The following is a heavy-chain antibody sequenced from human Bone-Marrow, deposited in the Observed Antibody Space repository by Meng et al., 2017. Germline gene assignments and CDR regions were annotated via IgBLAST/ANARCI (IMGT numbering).Heavy chain of an antibody. V-gene: IGHV3-30-3*01. CDR1: GFTFSSYA. CDR2: ISFDGTNK. CDR3: AKEGAYSSGPT. J-gene: IGHJ5*02. D-gene: IGHD6-19*01. Sequence: QVHLVESGGGVVQPGMSLRLSCAASGFTFSSYAMHWVRQAPGKGLEWVALISFDGTNKYYADSVKGRFTVSRDNAKNTLYLQMNSLRAEDTAVYYCAKEGAYSSGPTWGQGTLVTVSS.